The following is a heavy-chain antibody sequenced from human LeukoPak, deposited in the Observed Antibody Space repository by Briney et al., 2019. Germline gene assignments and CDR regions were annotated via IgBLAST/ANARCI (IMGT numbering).Heavy chain of an antibody. CDR1: GGSISSGGYY. J-gene: IGHJ4*02. CDR2: IYYSGST. CDR3: ARGVSSGYYFDY. Sequence: SQTLSLTCTVSGGSISSGGYYWSWIRQHPGKGLEWIGYIYYSGSTYYNPSLKSRVTISVDGSKNQFSLKLSSVTAADTAVYYCARGVSSGYYFDYWGQGTLVTVSS. V-gene: IGHV4-31*03. D-gene: IGHD3-22*01.